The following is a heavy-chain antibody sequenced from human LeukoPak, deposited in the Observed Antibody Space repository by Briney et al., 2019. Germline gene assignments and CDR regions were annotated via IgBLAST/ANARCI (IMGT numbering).Heavy chain of an antibody. Sequence: GGSLRLSCAASGFTLSYYGMHWVRQAPGKGLEWVSSISSSSYIYYADSVKGRFTISRDNAKNSLYLQMNSLRAEDTALYYCARGVSVADWGQGTLVTVSS. CDR3: ARGVSVAD. CDR2: ISSSSYI. D-gene: IGHD6-19*01. V-gene: IGHV3-21*01. CDR1: GFTLSYYG. J-gene: IGHJ4*02.